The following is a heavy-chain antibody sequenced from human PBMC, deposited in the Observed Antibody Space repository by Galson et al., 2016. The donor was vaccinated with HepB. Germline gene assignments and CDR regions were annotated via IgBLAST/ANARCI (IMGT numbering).Heavy chain of an antibody. CDR1: GITLRNYW. CDR3: ATTGGASGYHQNWLAP. CDR2: INGDGTST. J-gene: IGHJ5*02. V-gene: IGHV3-74*01. Sequence: SLRLSCAASGITLRNYWMHWARQAPGKGLVWVSHINGDGTSTNYADSVKGRFTISRDNAKNTLYLQMNSLRVEETAVFYCATTGGASGYHQNWLAPWGQGTLVTVSS. D-gene: IGHD3-22*01.